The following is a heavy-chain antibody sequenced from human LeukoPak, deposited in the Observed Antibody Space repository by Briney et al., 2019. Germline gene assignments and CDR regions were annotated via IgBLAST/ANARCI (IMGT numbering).Heavy chain of an antibody. Sequence: PGGSLRLSCAASGFTLSSYAMNWVRQAPGKGLEWVSAISGSGGSTYYADSVKGRFTISRDNSKNTLYLQMGSLRAEDMAVYYCARDGEAKLLWFGELGNYYFDYWGQGTLVTVSS. V-gene: IGHV3-23*01. CDR1: GFTLSSYA. J-gene: IGHJ4*02. CDR2: ISGSGGST. D-gene: IGHD3-10*01. CDR3: ARDGEAKLLWFGELGNYYFDY.